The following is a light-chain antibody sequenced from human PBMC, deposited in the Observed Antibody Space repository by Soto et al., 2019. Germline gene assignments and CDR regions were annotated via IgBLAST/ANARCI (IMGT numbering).Light chain of an antibody. J-gene: IGKJ1*01. V-gene: IGKV3-20*01. CDR3: QQYGSSGT. Sequence: EIVLTQSLVTLSLSPGERATLSCRASQSVSTNYLAWHQQNPGEAPRLLIYGAANRATGIPDRLSGSGSGTDFTLTISRLEPEYFAVYYCQQYGSSGTCGQVTKVDIK. CDR2: GAA. CDR1: QSVSTNY.